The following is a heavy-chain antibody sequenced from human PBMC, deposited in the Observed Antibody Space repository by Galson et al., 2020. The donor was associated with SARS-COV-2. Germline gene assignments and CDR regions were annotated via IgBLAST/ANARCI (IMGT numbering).Heavy chain of an antibody. J-gene: IGHJ4*02. CDR2: ISAYNGNT. V-gene: IGHV1-18*01. CDR1: GYTFTSYG. Sequence: ASVKVSCKASGYTFTSYGISWVRQAPGQGLEWMGWISAYNGNTNYAQKLQGRVTMTTDTSTSTAYMELSSLRSDDTAVYYCARDRRRITIFGVVRDFDYWGQGTLVTVSS. CDR3: ARDRRRITIFGVVRDFDY. D-gene: IGHD3-3*01.